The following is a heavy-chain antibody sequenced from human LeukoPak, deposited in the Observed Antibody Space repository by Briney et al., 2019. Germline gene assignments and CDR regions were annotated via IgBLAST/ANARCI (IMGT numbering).Heavy chain of an antibody. J-gene: IGHJ6*03. CDR2: IYTSGST. CDR3: ARLGSSSHADYYYYMDV. V-gene: IGHV4-4*09. Sequence: PSETLSLTCTVSGGPISSYYWSWIRQPPGKGLEWFGYIYTSGSTNYNPSLKSRVTISVDTSKNQFSLKLSSVTAADTAEYYCARLGSSSHADYYYYMDVWGKGTTVTVSS. CDR1: GGPISSYY. D-gene: IGHD6-6*01.